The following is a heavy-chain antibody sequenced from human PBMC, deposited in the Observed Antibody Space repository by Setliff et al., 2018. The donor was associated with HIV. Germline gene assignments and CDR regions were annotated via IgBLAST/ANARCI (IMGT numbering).Heavy chain of an antibody. CDR1: DGSFSGSFSGYY. CDR3: ARGLPPPLIMFRGVITFGYMDI. J-gene: IGHJ6*03. Sequence: SETLSLTCAGYDGSFSGSFSGYYWSWIRQPPGKGMEWIGEINHSGSTSYNPSLESRVTISVDMSKNQFSLKLTSVTAAYTAVYYCARGLPPPLIMFRGVITFGYMDIWGKGTTVT. V-gene: IGHV4-34*01. D-gene: IGHD3-16*02. CDR2: INHSGST.